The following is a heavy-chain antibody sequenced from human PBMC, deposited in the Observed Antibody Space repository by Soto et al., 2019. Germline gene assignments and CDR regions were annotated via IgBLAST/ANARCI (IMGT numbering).Heavy chain of an antibody. V-gene: IGHV1-46*03. CDR3: TGGLCYLGLDH. CDR2: INPSGGST. D-gene: IGHD2-8*02. CDR1: GYTFTSYY. Sequence: ASVKVSCKASGYTFTSYYMHWVRQAPGQGLEWMGIINPSGGSTTYAQKFQGRVTMTTDTSTNTAYMELRSLRSDDMAMYYCTGGLCYLGLDHWGQGNPVTVSS. J-gene: IGHJ4*02.